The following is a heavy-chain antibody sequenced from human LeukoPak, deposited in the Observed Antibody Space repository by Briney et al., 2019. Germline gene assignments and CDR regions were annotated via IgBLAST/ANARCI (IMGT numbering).Heavy chain of an antibody. J-gene: IGHJ4*02. CDR3: AKPDSSSCYGNVDY. CDR2: ISYDGSNR. V-gene: IGHV3-30*18. Sequence: GGSLRLSCAASGFTFSSYGMHWVRQAPGKGLEWVAVISYDGSNRHYADSVKGRFTISRDNSKNTLYLQMNSLRAEDTAVYYCAKPDSSSCYGNVDYWGQGTLVTVSS. D-gene: IGHD6-13*01. CDR1: GFTFSSYG.